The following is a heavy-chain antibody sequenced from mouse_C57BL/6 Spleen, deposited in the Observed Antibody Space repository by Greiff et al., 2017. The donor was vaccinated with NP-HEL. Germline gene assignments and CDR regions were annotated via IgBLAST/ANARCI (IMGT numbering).Heavy chain of an antibody. CDR1: GYTFTSYW. V-gene: IGHV1-53*01. Sequence: QVHVKQPGTELVKPGASVKLSCKASGYTFTSYWMHWVKQRPGQGLEWIGNINPSNGGTNYNEKFKSKATLTVDKSSSTAYMQLSSLTSEDSAVYYCARQLRLRNYFDYWGQGTTLTVSS. D-gene: IGHD3-2*02. CDR2: INPSNGGT. J-gene: IGHJ2*01. CDR3: ARQLRLRNYFDY.